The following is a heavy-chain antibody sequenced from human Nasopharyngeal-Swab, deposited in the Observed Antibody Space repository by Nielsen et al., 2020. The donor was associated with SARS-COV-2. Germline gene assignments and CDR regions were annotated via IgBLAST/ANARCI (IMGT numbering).Heavy chain of an antibody. J-gene: IGHJ4*02. CDR2: ISSSGGTV. V-gene: IGHV3-11*01. Sequence: GESLKISCAASGFTFSDYYMSWIRQAPGKGLEWVSHISSSGGTVYYADSVKGRFTISRDNANNSLYLQMNSLRAEDTAVYYCARPPYCSGGSCYSMGLDYWGQGTLVPVSS. D-gene: IGHD2-15*01. CDR1: GFTFSDYY. CDR3: ARPPYCSGGSCYSMGLDY.